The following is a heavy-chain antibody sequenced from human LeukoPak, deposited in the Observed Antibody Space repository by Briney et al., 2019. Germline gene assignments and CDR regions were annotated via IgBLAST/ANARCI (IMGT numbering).Heavy chain of an antibody. Sequence: GGSLRLSCAASGFTFSHYWMTWVRQAPGKGLEWVAQINQDGSEEYYMDPVKARFTISRDNAKNSVFLQMNSLRAEDTAVYYCVRDGGVSGYDLLDYWGQGTLVTVSS. CDR2: INQDGSEE. V-gene: IGHV3-7*01. J-gene: IGHJ4*02. D-gene: IGHD5-12*01. CDR3: VRDGGVSGYDLLDY. CDR1: GFTFSHYW.